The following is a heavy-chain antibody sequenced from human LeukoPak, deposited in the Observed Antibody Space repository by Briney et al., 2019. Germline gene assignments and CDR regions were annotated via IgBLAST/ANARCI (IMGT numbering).Heavy chain of an antibody. J-gene: IGHJ5*02. D-gene: IGHD1-14*01. CDR3: ASYHPRGP. V-gene: IGHV1-69*01. Sequence: ASVNVSCKASGGTFSSYANSWVRQAPGQGLEWMGGIIPIFGTANYAQKFQGRVTITADESTSTAYMELSSLRSEDTAVYYCASYHPRGPWGQGALVTVSS. CDR2: IIPIFGTA. CDR1: GGTFSSYA.